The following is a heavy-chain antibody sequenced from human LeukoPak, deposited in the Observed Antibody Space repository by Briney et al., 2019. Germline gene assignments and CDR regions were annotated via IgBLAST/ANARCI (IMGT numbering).Heavy chain of an antibody. V-gene: IGHV3-30*03. CDR2: ISYDGSDK. CDR3: ARVSQWLVPY. Sequence: PGRSLRLSCAASGFTFSSYGMHWVRQAPGKGLEWVAVISYDGSDKYYADSVKGRFTISRDNSKNTLYLQMNSLRAEDTAVYYCARVSQWLVPYWGQGTLVTVSS. CDR1: GFTFSSYG. J-gene: IGHJ4*02. D-gene: IGHD6-19*01.